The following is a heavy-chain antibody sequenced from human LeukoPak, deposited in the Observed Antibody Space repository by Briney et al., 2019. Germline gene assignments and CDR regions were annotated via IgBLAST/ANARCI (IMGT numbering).Heavy chain of an antibody. CDR2: IYYSGST. Sequence: SETLSLTCAVSGGSISSSSYYWGWIRQPPGKGLEWIGSIYYSGSTYYNPSLKSRVTISVDTSKNQFSLKLSSVTAADTAVYYCARHLIIGVDSSGYEYNYWGQGTLVTVSS. D-gene: IGHD3-22*01. CDR1: GGSISSSSYY. CDR3: ARHLIIGVDSSGYEYNY. V-gene: IGHV4-39*01. J-gene: IGHJ4*02.